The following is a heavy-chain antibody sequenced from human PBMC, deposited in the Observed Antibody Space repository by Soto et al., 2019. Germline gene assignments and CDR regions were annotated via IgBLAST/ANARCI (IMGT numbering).Heavy chain of an antibody. J-gene: IGHJ4*02. D-gene: IGHD4-17*01. CDR1: GFTFSSYG. CDR3: ARSLGMTTVTTRDNYFDY. V-gene: IGHV3-33*01. CDR2: IWYDGSNK. Sequence: GGSLRLSCAASGFTFSSYGMHWVRQAPGKGLEWVAVIWYDGSNKYYADSEKGRFTISRNNSKNTLYLQMNSLRAEDTALFYFARSLGMTTVTTRDNYFDYWGQGTLVTVSS.